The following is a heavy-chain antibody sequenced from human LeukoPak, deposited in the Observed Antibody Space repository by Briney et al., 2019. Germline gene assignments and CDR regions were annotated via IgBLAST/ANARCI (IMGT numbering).Heavy chain of an antibody. Sequence: GGSLRLSCTASGFSFSGHWMHWARQLPGKGLVWVSRISPTGSTTSYTDSVKGRFTVSRDSAKNTLYLQVNNLRAEDTAVYYCARGPNSNWSGLDFWGQGTLLTVSS. D-gene: IGHD6-6*01. CDR1: GFSFSGHW. V-gene: IGHV3-74*01. J-gene: IGHJ4*02. CDR3: ARGPNSNWSGLDF. CDR2: ISPTGSTT.